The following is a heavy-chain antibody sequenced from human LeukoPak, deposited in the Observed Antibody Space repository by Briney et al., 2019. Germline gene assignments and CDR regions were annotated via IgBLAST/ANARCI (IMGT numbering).Heavy chain of an antibody. CDR1: GFTFSSHA. D-gene: IGHD3-16*01. J-gene: IGHJ2*01. CDR2: LNETGETT. Sequence: GGSLRLSCVASGFTFSSHAMNWVRQAPGKGLEWTSSLNETGETTDYAGSVRGRFTISRDNSKNTLYLQMNSLRAEDTAVYYCARDGGTDTHDWYFDLWGRGTQVTVSS. CDR3: ARDGGTDTHDWYFDL. V-gene: IGHV3-23*01.